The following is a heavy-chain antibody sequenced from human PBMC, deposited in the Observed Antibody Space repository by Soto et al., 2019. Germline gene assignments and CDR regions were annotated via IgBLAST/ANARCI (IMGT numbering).Heavy chain of an antibody. D-gene: IGHD4-17*01. CDR3: AILKHDYGAGSGGMDV. CDR2: ISYDGSNK. V-gene: IGHV3-30*03. CDR1: GFTFSSYG. Sequence: QVQLVESGGGVVQPGRSLRLSCAASGFTFSSYGMHWVRQAPGKGLEWVAVISYDGSNKYYADSVKGRFTISRDNSKNTLYLQMNSLRAEDTAVYYCAILKHDYGAGSGGMDVWGQGTTVTVSS. J-gene: IGHJ6*02.